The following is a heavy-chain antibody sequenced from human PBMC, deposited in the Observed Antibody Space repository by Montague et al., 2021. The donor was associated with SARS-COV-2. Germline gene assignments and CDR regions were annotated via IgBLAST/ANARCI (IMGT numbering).Heavy chain of an antibody. V-gene: IGHV4-59*07. CDR2: IYYNGYT. J-gene: IGHJ3*02. Sequence: SDTLSLTRTVSGDSISTYYWSWIRQPPGKGLEWIGYIYYNGYTNXNPSLKSRVTISVDTSKNQFSLRLSSVTAADTAVYFCARGGATYYYDTSGYVNAFDTWGQGTMVTVSS. CDR3: ARGGATYYYDTSGYVNAFDT. D-gene: IGHD3-22*01. CDR1: GDSISTYY.